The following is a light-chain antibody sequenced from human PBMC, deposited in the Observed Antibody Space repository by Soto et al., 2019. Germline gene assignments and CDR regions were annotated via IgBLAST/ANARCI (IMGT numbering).Light chain of an antibody. V-gene: IGKV3-20*01. CDR2: GAS. CDR3: QRYGNSLSLFT. J-gene: IGKJ3*01. Sequence: EVVLTQSPGTLSLSPGERATLSCRASQSISNNYLAWYQQKRGQAPRLLIYGASSRATGIPDRFSGGGSGTDFTLTISRLEPEDFAVYYCQRYGNSLSLFTFGPGTKVDIK. CDR1: QSISNNY.